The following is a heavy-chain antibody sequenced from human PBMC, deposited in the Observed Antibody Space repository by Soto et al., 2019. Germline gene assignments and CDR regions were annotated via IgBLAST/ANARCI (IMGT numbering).Heavy chain of an antibody. CDR3: AKVATSGVVIKYFDS. D-gene: IGHD3-3*01. CDR2: ISSSGRRT. V-gene: IGHV3-23*01. CDR1: GFTFANFG. J-gene: IGHJ4*02. Sequence: PGGSLRLSCGGSGFTFANFGMGWVRQAPGKGLYWVSGISSSGRRTYYADSVKGRFTISRDNSKSTLYLQMDSLRADDTAVYYCAKVATSGVVIKYFDSWGQGSLVTVSS.